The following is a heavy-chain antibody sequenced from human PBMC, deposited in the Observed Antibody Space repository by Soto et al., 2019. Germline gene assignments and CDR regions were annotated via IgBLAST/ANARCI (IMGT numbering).Heavy chain of an antibody. J-gene: IGHJ4*02. V-gene: IGHV1-58*01. CDR2: IVVGSGNT. CDR3: AAEINDYGDFQYYFDY. D-gene: IGHD4-17*01. Sequence: SVKVSCKASGFTFTSSAVQWVRQARGQRLEWIGWIVVGSGNTNYAQKFQERVTITRDMSTSTAYMELSSLRSEDTAVYYCAAEINDYGDFQYYFDYWGQGILVTVSS. CDR1: GFTFTSSA.